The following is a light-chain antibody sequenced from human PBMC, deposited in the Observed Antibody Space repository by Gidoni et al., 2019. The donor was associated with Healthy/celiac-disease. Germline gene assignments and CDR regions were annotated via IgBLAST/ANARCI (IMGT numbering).Light chain of an antibody. Sequence: SYELTQPPSVSVSPGQTASITCSGEKLGDKYACWYQQKPGQFPVLVIYQDNKRPSGIPERFSGSNSGKTATLTISGTQAMDEADYYCQAWDSTTNYVFGTGTKVTVL. CDR3: QAWDSTTNYV. CDR2: QDN. V-gene: IGLV3-1*01. CDR1: KLGDKY. J-gene: IGLJ1*01.